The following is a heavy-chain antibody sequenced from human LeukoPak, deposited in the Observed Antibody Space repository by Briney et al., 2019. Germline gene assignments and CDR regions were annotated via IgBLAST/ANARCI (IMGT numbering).Heavy chain of an antibody. D-gene: IGHD3-10*01. CDR1: GFTFSSYS. J-gene: IGHJ4*02. CDR3: ARDPVGESGSEDY. CDR2: ISSSSSYI. V-gene: IGHV3-21*01. Sequence: NPGGSLRLSCAASGFTFSSYSMNWVRQAPGKWLEWVSSISSSSSYIYYADSVKGRFTISRDNAKNSLYLQMNSLRAEDTAVYYCARDPVGESGSEDYWGQGTLVTVSS.